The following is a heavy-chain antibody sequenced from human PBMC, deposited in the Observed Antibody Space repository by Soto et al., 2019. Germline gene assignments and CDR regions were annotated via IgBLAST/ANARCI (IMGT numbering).Heavy chain of an antibody. Sequence: SETLSLTCIVSDGSINNYYWSWIRQPPGKGLEWIGSVYYTGSTNYNPSLKGRVTMSVDTSRNLFSLKLRYVTATDTAAYYCARSTRSWFDPWGQGTVVTVSS. CDR1: DGSINNYY. J-gene: IGHJ5*02. CDR3: ARSTRSWFDP. V-gene: IGHV4-59*08. CDR2: VYYTGST.